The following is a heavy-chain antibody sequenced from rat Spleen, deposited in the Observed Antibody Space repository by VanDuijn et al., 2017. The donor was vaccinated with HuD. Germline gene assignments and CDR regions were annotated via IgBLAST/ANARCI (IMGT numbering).Heavy chain of an antibody. D-gene: IGHD1-2*01. V-gene: IGHV5-25*01. CDR2: ISYDGGST. J-gene: IGHJ3*01. CDR3: ARMGIAAKGNWFAY. Sequence: EVQLVESGGGLVQPGRSMTLSCAASGFIFSDYGMAWVLQAPTKGLEWVASISYDGGSTHYRDSMKGRFTISRDNAKSTLYLQMDSLRSEDTATYYCARMGIAAKGNWFAYWGQGTLVTVSS. CDR1: GFIFSDYG.